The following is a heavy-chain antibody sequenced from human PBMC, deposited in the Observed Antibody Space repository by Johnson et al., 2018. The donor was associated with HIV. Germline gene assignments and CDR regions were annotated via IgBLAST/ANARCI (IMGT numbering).Heavy chain of an antibody. V-gene: IGHV3-33*06. CDR1: GFTFSSYG. Sequence: QMQLVESGGGVVQPGRSLRLSCAASGFTFSSYGMHWVRQAPGKGLEWVAVIWYDGSNKYYADSVKGRFTISRDNSKNTLYLQMNSLRAEDTAVYYCAKVSSQSSSWYDAFDIWGQGTMVTVYS. D-gene: IGHD6-13*01. CDR2: IWYDGSNK. CDR3: AKVSSQSSSWYDAFDI. J-gene: IGHJ3*02.